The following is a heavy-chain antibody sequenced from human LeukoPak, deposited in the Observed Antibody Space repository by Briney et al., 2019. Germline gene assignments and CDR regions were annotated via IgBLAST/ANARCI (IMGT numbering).Heavy chain of an antibody. Sequence: GGSLRLSCAASGFTFDDYAMHWVRQVPGKGLEWVSGISWNSYGIVYADSVKGRFTISRDNAENSLYLQMNSLRVEDTALYYCVKDIGAAAENWFDPWGQGTLVTVSS. V-gene: IGHV3-9*01. J-gene: IGHJ5*02. D-gene: IGHD6-13*01. CDR3: VKDIGAAAENWFDP. CDR1: GFTFDDYA. CDR2: ISWNSYGI.